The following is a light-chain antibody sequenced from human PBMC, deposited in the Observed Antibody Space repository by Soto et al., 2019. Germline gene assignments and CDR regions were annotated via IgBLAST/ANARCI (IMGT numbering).Light chain of an antibody. Sequence: QSALTQPASVSGSPGQSITISCTGTSSDVGGYNYVSWYQQHPGKAPKLMIYDVSNWPSGVSNRFSGSKSGNTSSLTISGLQALDDADYYCSSYTISSTPYWVFGGGTKVTVL. CDR1: SSDVGGYNY. CDR3: SSYTISSTPYWV. CDR2: DVS. J-gene: IGLJ3*02. V-gene: IGLV2-14*01.